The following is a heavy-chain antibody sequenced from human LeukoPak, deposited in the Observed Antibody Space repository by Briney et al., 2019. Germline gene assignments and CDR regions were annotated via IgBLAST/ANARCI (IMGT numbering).Heavy chain of an antibody. CDR3: ARVRPFNYDSSGYYWSYFDY. V-gene: IGHV3-30*01. CDR2: ISYDGSNK. Sequence: GGSLRLSCAASGFTFSSYAMHWVRQAPGKGLEWVAVISYDGSNKYYADSLKGRFTISRDNSKNTLYLQMNSLRAEDTAVYYCARVRPFNYDSSGYYWSYFDYWGQGTLVTVSS. D-gene: IGHD3-22*01. CDR1: GFTFSSYA. J-gene: IGHJ4*02.